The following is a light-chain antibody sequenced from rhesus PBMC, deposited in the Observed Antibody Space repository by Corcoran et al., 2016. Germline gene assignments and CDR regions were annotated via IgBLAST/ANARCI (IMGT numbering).Light chain of an antibody. V-gene: IGKV1-74*01. J-gene: IGKJ4*01. CDR1: ENVNNY. Sequence: DIQMTQSPSSLSASVGDRVTITCRTSENVNNYLNWYQQKPGKAPKLLSYKASTLQSGVPSWFSGSGSGTDYTFTISSLQSEDVATYYCQHNYGTPPTFGGGTKVEIK. CDR3: QHNYGTPPT. CDR2: KAS.